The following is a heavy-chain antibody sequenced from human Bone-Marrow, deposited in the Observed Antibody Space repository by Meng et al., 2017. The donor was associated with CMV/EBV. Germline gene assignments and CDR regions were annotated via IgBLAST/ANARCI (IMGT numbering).Heavy chain of an antibody. D-gene: IGHD2-2*01. Sequence: GYTFTRLYIHWIRQAPGQGLEWMGVINPSGGSTNYAQTFQDRITMTEDMSTSTVYMELSSLRSEDTAVYYCARGGDGNLGSSTSCPHWGQGTLVTVSS. CDR2: INPSGGST. CDR3: ARGGDGNLGSSTSCPH. V-gene: IGHV1-46*01. CDR1: GYTFTRLY. J-gene: IGHJ4*02.